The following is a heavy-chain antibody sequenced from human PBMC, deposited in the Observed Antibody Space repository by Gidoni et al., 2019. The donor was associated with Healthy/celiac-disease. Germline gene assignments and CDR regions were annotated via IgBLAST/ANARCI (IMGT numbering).Heavy chain of an antibody. V-gene: IGHV4-61*02. CDR1: GGSISSGSYY. Sequence: QVQLQESGPGLVKPSQTLSLTCTVSGGSISSGSYYWSWLRQPAGQGLEWIGRIYTSGSTNYNPSLKSRVTMSVDTSKNQFSLKLSSVTAADTAVYYCARFTMVRGVIDLWADTDAFDIWGQGTMVTVSS. D-gene: IGHD3-10*01. J-gene: IGHJ3*02. CDR3: ARFTMVRGVIDLWADTDAFDI. CDR2: IYTSGST.